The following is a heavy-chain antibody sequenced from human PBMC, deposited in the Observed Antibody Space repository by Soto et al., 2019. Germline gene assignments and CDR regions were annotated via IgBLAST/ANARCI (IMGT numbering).Heavy chain of an antibody. D-gene: IGHD3-10*01. CDR1: GDSVTSVSDY. J-gene: IGHJ6*02. CDR3: ARGVGFGYYYYHMDL. CDR2: IYYSGSA. Sequence: SETLSLTCTVSGDSVTSVSDYWSWIRQPPGKGLEWIGYIYYSGSADYNPSLGSRVTISIDTSKNQFSLKLTSVTAADTAVYYCARGVGFGYYYYHMDLWGQGATVTVSS. V-gene: IGHV4-61*01.